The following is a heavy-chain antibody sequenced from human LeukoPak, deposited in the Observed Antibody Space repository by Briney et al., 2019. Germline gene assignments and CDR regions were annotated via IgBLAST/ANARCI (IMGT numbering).Heavy chain of an antibody. CDR1: GFTFSSYS. Sequence: SGGSQRLSCAASGFTFSSYSMNWVRQAPGKGLEWIGSIYHSGSTYYNPSLKSRVTISVDTSKNQFSLKLSSVTAADTAVYYCARVDYGDYTIGFWGQGTLVTVSS. D-gene: IGHD4-17*01. CDR2: IYHSGST. CDR3: ARVDYGDYTIGF. J-gene: IGHJ4*02. V-gene: IGHV4-38-2*01.